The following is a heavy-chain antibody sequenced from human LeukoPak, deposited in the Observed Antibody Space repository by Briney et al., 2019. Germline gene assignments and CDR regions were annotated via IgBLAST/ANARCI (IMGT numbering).Heavy chain of an antibody. CDR2: IWSDGSNK. J-gene: IGHJ4*02. V-gene: IGHV3-33*01. D-gene: IGHD3-3*01. Sequence: PGGSLRLSCAASGFTFSSYSMHWVRQAPGKGLEWVAVIWSDGSNKYYGDSVKGRFTISRDNAKNTLYLQMDGLRAEDTAVYYCAARITIFGVSALSSALDYWGQGTLVTVSS. CDR3: AARITIFGVSALSSALDY. CDR1: GFTFSSYS.